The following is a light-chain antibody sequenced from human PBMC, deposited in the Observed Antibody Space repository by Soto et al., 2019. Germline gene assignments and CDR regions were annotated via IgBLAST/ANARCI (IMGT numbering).Light chain of an antibody. Sequence: QSVLTQPPSASGSPGQSVTISCTGTSSDVDGYDFVSWYQQHPGKAPKLIIYEVIRRPSGVPDRFSASKSGNTASLTVSGLQAEDEADYYCSSYAGSDNLAYVFGTGTKLTVL. CDR1: SSDVDGYDF. CDR2: EVI. CDR3: SSYAGSDNLAYV. V-gene: IGLV2-8*01. J-gene: IGLJ1*01.